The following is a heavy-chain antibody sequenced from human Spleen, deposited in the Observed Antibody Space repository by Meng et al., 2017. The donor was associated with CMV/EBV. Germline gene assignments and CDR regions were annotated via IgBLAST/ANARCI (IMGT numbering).Heavy chain of an antibody. V-gene: IGHV4-30-4*01. J-gene: IGHJ2*01. Sequence: VPRQDSGQGLVNPSQTLSLPCSVSGGSISSSNYYWSWIRQPPGKGLEWSGHIYNSGSTYYNPSLKSRITISVDTSKNQFSLKLSSVTAADTAVYYCARGQKGYFDLWGRGALVTVSS. CDR3: ARGQKGYFDL. CDR2: IYNSGST. CDR1: GGSISSSNYY.